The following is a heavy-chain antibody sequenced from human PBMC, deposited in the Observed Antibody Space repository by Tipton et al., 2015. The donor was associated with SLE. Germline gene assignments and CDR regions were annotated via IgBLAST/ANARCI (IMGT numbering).Heavy chain of an antibody. CDR1: GFTFSSYG. Sequence: SLRLSCAASGFTFSSYGMHWVRQAPGKGLEWVAFIRYDGSNKYYADSVKGRFTISRDNSKNTLYLQMNSLRAEDTAVYYCARDVGGSQGRYFDLWCRGTLVTVSS. J-gene: IGHJ2*01. V-gene: IGHV3-30*02. CDR3: ARDVGGSQGRYFDL. D-gene: IGHD2-15*01. CDR2: IRYDGSNK.